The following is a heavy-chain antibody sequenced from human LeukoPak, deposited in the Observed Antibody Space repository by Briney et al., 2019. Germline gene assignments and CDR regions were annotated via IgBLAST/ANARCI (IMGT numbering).Heavy chain of an antibody. CDR2: IYSGDST. CDR3: ARDLWDATGY. D-gene: IGHD3-3*01. V-gene: IGHV3-66*02. CDR1: GFSTNY. Sequence: GGSLRLSCAVSGFSTNYMSWVRQAPGKGLDWVSVIYSGDSTHYADSVKGRFTISRYISKSTLYLQMNSLRPEDTAVYHCARDLWDATGYRGQGTLVTVSS. J-gene: IGHJ4*02.